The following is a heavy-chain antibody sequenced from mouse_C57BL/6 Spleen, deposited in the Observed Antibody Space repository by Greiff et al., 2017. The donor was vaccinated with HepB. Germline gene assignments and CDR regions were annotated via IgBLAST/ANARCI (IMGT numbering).Heavy chain of an antibody. CDR2: IDPSDSYT. V-gene: IGHV1-69*01. Sequence: VQLQQSGAELVMPGASVKLSCKASGYTFTSYWMHWVKQRPGQGLEWIGEIDPSDSYTNYNQKFKGKSTLTVDKSSSTAYMQLSSLTSEDSAVYYCARRNDYDSYFDYWGQGTTLTVSS. CDR3: ARRNDYDSYFDY. CDR1: GYTFTSYW. J-gene: IGHJ2*01. D-gene: IGHD2-4*01.